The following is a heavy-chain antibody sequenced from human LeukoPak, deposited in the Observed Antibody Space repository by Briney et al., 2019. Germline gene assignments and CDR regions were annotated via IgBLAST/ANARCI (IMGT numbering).Heavy chain of an antibody. Sequence: PGRSLRLSCAASGFTFSSYGMHWVRQAPGKGLEWVAVISYDGSNKYYADSVKGRFTISRDNSKNTLYLQMNSLRAEDTAVYYCAKDLKYYYTPDYWGQGTLVTVSS. J-gene: IGHJ4*02. D-gene: IGHD3-10*01. V-gene: IGHV3-30*18. CDR3: AKDLKYYYTPDY. CDR1: GFTFSSYG. CDR2: ISYDGSNK.